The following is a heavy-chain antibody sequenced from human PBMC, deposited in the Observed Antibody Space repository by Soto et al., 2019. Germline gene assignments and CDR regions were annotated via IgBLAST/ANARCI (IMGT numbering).Heavy chain of an antibody. J-gene: IGHJ6*02. CDR1: GYSFTSYW. CDR3: ARHMVQLVDDYGMDV. Sequence: GESLKISCKGSGYSFTSYWIGWVRQMPGKGLEWMGIIYPGDSDTRYSPSFQGQVTISADKSISTSYLQWSSLKASDTAMYYCARHMVQLVDDYGMDVWGQGTTVTVSS. CDR2: IYPGDSDT. V-gene: IGHV5-51*01. D-gene: IGHD6-6*01.